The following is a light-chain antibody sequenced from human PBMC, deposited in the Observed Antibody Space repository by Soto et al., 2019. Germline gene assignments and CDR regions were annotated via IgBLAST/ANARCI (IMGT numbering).Light chain of an antibody. Sequence: QSALTQPASVSGSPGQSITISCSGASSDVGPYKLVAWYQQHPDKAPKLIIHEGTKRPSGVSSRFSGSQSGTTASLTISGLEDEDEADYYCCSYAASDLIFGGGTKLTVL. CDR2: EGT. CDR3: CSYAASDLI. J-gene: IGLJ2*01. CDR1: SSDVGPYKL. V-gene: IGLV2-23*01.